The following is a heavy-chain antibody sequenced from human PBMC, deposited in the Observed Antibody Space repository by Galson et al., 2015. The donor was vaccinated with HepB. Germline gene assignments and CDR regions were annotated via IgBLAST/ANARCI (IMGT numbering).Heavy chain of an antibody. CDR2: TYYRAKWYN. J-gene: IGHJ6*02. CDR1: GDSVSSNSAA. V-gene: IGHV6-1*01. Sequence: CAISGDSVSSNSAAWYWIRQSPSRGLEWLGRTYYRAKWYNDYAVYVRGRITINPDTSKNQFSLHLNFVTPEDTAVYYCARVAGTIYYYGMDVWGQGTTVAV. CDR3: ARVAGTIYYYGMDV. D-gene: IGHD2-15*01.